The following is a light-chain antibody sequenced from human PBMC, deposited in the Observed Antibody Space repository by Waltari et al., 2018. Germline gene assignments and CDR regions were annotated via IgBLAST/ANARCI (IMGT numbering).Light chain of an antibody. Sequence: QSVLTQPPSVSGAPGQRVTISCSGTKSNIGAEFEVHLYQQVPGTAPKLLLHSFSNRPAGVSDRFSGFKSGASASLVITGLQAEDEAMYYCQSYDTTLSAVVFGGGTRLTV. J-gene: IGLJ2*01. CDR1: KSNIGAEFE. V-gene: IGLV1-40*01. CDR2: SFS. CDR3: QSYDTTLSAVV.